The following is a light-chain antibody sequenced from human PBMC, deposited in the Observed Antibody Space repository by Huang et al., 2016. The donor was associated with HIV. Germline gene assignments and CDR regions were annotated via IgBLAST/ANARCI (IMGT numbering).Light chain of an antibody. Sequence: DIQMTQSPSTLSAFVGDRLTTTCRASQNISSWLAWYQQKPGKAPRLLIYEISSLERGVPARFSGSGSGTEFTLTISSRQPDDIGTYYCQYGETFGQGSKVEVK. J-gene: IGKJ1*01. CDR2: EIS. CDR1: QNISSW. V-gene: IGKV1-5*03. CDR3: QYGET.